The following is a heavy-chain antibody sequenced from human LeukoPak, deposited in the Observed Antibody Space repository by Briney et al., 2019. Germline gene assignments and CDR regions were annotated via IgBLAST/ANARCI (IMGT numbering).Heavy chain of an antibody. Sequence: GGSLRLSCAASGFTFSSYPMHWVRQAPGKGLEWVALISYDGSNEYYADSVKGRFTISRDSSKNTLYMQMNSLRPEDTAVYYCARAADYGDFLSYWGQGTLVTVSS. D-gene: IGHD4-17*01. J-gene: IGHJ4*02. V-gene: IGHV3-30*04. CDR2: ISYDGSNE. CDR3: ARAADYGDFLSY. CDR1: GFTFSSYP.